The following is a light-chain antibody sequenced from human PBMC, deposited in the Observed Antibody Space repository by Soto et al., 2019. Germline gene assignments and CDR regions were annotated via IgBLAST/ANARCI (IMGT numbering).Light chain of an antibody. CDR3: QQYGSSIFT. CDR1: QSVSSSY. V-gene: IGKV3-20*01. Sequence: EIVLTQSPGTLSLSPGERATLSCRASQSVSSSYLAWYQQKPGQAPRLIIHGASSRATGIPDRFSGSGSGTDFTLTISRLEPEDFAVYYCQQYGSSIFTFGPGTKVDIK. J-gene: IGKJ3*01. CDR2: GAS.